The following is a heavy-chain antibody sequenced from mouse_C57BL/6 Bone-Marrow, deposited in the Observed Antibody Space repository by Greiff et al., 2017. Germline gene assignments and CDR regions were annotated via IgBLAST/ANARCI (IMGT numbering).Heavy chain of an antibody. CDR1: GFTFSSYG. V-gene: IGHV5-6*01. CDR2: ISSGGSYT. Sequence: EVMLVESGGDLVKPGGSLKLSCAASGFTFSSYGMSWVRQTPDKRLEWVATISSGGSYTYYPDSVKGRFTISRDKAKNTLYLQMSSLKSEDTAIFYCARHPDLRPFAYWGQGTLVTVSA. J-gene: IGHJ3*01. D-gene: IGHD1-1*01. CDR3: ARHPDLRPFAY.